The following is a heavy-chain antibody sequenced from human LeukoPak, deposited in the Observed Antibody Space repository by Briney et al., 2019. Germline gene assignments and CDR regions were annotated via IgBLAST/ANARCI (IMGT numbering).Heavy chain of an antibody. CDR3: ARGSYPRALDY. J-gene: IGHJ4*02. V-gene: IGHV4-59*12. D-gene: IGHD1-26*01. CDR1: GGSISSYY. Sequence: PSETLSLTCTVSGGSISSYYWSWIRQPPGKGLEWIGYIYYSGSTNYNPSLKSRVTMSVDTSKNQFSLKLSSVTAADTAVYYCARGSYPRALDYWGQGTLVTVSS. CDR2: IYYSGST.